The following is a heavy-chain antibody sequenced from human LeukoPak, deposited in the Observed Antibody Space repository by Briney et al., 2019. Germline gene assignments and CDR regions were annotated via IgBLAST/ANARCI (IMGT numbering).Heavy chain of an antibody. CDR1: GFTFDNYW. CDR3: ARAMDV. Sequence: GGSLRLSCAAPGFTFDNYWMTWVRQAPGKGLQWVANIRQDGSEKHYVDSVKGRFTVSRDNAKNSLYLQMNSLRAEDTAVYYCARAMDVWGQGTTVTVSS. J-gene: IGHJ6*02. V-gene: IGHV3-7*04. CDR2: IRQDGSEK.